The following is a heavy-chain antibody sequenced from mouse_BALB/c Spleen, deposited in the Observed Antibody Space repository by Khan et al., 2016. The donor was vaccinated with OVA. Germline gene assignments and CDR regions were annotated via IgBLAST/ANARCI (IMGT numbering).Heavy chain of an antibody. V-gene: IGHV3-2*02. J-gene: IGHJ2*01. D-gene: IGHD1-1*01. CDR2: ISYSGGT. Sequence: EVQLVESGPGLVKPSQSLSLTYTVTGYSITSGYAWNWIRQFPGNKLEWMGYISYSGGTSYNPSLKSRISITRDTSKNQFFLQLNSVTTEDTATYYCARGNYYGYYFDYWGQGTPLTVSS. CDR1: GYSITSGYA. CDR3: ARGNYYGYYFDY.